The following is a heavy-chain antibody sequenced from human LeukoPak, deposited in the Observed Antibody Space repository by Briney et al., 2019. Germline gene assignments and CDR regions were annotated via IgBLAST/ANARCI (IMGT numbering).Heavy chain of an antibody. CDR1: GFTFSDYW. J-gene: IGHJ4*02. D-gene: IGHD2-8*01. CDR2: INYDGSST. V-gene: IGHV3-74*01. Sequence: GGSLRLSCTASGFTFSDYWMHWVRQAPGKGLVWVSRINYDGSSTTYADSVKGRFTISRDNAKNTLYLQMNSLRAEDTAVYYCARDPQGSSTNWGQGTLVTVSS. CDR3: ARDPQGSSTN.